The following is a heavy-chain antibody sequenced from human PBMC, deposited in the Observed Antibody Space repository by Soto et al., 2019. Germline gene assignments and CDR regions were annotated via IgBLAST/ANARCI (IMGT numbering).Heavy chain of an antibody. CDR2: IIHSGSI. D-gene: IGHD5-12*01. CDR3: SSEWLRKDY. CDR1: GGSFSDYY. Sequence: SEILSLTCAVYGGSFSDYYWSWIRQPPGKGLEWIGEIIHSGSINYNPSLKSRATISVDTSKNQFSLNLDSVTAADTAVYYCSSEWLRKDYWGQGTLVTVSS. V-gene: IGHV4-34*12. J-gene: IGHJ4*02.